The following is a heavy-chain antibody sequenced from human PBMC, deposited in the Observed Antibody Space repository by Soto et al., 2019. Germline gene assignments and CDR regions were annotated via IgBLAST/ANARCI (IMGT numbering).Heavy chain of an antibody. CDR3: ARDSYDFWSGYLCMDV. CDR1: GGSVSSGSYY. Sequence: QVQLQESGPGLVKPSETLSLTCTVSGGSVSSGSYYWSWIRQPPGKGLEWIGYIYYSGSTNYNPSLKSRVTISVDTSKNQFSLKLSSVTAADTGVYYCARDSYDFWSGYLCMDVWGQGTTVTVSS. V-gene: IGHV4-61*01. D-gene: IGHD3-3*01. CDR2: IYYSGST. J-gene: IGHJ6*02.